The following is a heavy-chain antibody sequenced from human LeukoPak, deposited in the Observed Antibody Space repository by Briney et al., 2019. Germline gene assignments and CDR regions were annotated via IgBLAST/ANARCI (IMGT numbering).Heavy chain of an antibody. D-gene: IGHD2-15*01. CDR3: ARGPIGYCSGGSCYSLIDY. J-gene: IGHJ4*02. V-gene: IGHV3-21*01. CDR2: ISSSSSYI. CDR1: AFSLSAYN. Sequence: GGSLRLSCAASAFSLSAYNMNWVRQAPGKGLEWVSSISSSSSYIYYADSVKGRFTISRDNAKNSLYLQMNSLRAEDTAVYYCARGPIGYCSGGSCYSLIDYWGQGTLVTVSS.